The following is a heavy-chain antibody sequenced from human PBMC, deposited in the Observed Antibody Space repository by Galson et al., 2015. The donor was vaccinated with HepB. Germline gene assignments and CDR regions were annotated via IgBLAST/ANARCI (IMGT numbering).Heavy chain of an antibody. D-gene: IGHD6-13*01. CDR2: IRYDSRNK. V-gene: IGHV3-30*02. CDR1: GFTFSNYG. Sequence: SLRLSCAASGFTFSNYGMHWVRQAPGKGLEWVAFIRYDSRNKCYADSVKGRLTISRDNSKNTLYLQLNSLRPEDTAVYYCAKAGEFRAAAGAAGDYWGQGTLVTVSS. J-gene: IGHJ4*02. CDR3: AKAGEFRAAAGAAGDY.